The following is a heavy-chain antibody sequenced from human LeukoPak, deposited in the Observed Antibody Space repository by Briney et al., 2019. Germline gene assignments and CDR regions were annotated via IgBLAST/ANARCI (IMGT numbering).Heavy chain of an antibody. CDR2: ISGDGRRT. CDR1: GLTFRHQY. J-gene: IGHJ6*02. CDR3: ATLHFYAMGV. V-gene: IGHV3-11*01. Sequence: GSLRLSCAASGLTFRHQYITWIRQAPGKGLGWVSFISGDGRRTFYPDSVKGRFTISMDNTKNSLYLQVNSLRAEDTAMYYCATLHFYAMGVWGQGTTVTVSS.